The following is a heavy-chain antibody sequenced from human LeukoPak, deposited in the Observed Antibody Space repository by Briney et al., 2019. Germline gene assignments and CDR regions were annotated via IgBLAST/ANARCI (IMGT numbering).Heavy chain of an antibody. V-gene: IGHV3-74*01. Sequence: GGSLRLSCAGSGWMHWVRQAPGKGLVWVSGINGLGTATYYADSVKGRFTISRDNAKNMVFLQMNSLSAEDTAVYYCASVFDSWGQGCLVTVSS. CDR2: INGLGTAT. CDR3: ASVFDS. CDR1: GW. J-gene: IGHJ4*02.